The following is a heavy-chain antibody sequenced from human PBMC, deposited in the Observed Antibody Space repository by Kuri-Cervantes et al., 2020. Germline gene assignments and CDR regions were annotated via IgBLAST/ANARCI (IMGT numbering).Heavy chain of an antibody. CDR1: GYTFTGYY. Sequence: ASVKVSCKASGYTFTGYYMHWVRQAPGQGLEWMGWINPNSGGTNYAQKFQGRVTMTRDTPISTAYMELSRLRSDDTAVYYCAREVVPDPTTNAFDIWGQGTMVTVSS. D-gene: IGHD2-2*01. J-gene: IGHJ3*02. V-gene: IGHV1-2*02. CDR3: AREVVPDPTTNAFDI. CDR2: INPNSGGT.